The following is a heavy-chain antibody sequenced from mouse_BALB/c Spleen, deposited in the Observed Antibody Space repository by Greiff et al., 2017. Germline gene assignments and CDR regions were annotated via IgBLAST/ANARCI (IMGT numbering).Heavy chain of an antibody. Sequence: QVQLQQSGAELARPGASVKLSCKASGYTFTSYWMQWVKQRPGRGLEWIGAIYPGDGDTRYTQKFKGKATLTADKSSSTAYMQLSSLASEDSAVYYCAREERTGPYYFDYWGQGTTLTVSS. D-gene: IGHD4-1*01. J-gene: IGHJ2*01. CDR3: AREERTGPYYFDY. V-gene: IGHV1-87*01. CDR1: GYTFTSYW. CDR2: IYPGDGDT.